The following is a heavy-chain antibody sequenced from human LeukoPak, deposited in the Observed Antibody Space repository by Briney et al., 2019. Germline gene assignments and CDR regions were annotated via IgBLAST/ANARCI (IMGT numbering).Heavy chain of an antibody. Sequence: PGGSLRLSCAASGFTFSRYWMSWVRQAPGKGLEWVVNIKQDGSEKYYVDSVNGRFTISRGNAKNSLYLQMNSLRAEDTALYYCAKDRGYSYGWTFDYWGQGTLVTVSS. CDR3: AKDRGYSYGWTFDY. J-gene: IGHJ4*02. CDR1: GFTFSRYW. V-gene: IGHV3-7*03. D-gene: IGHD5-18*01. CDR2: IKQDGSEK.